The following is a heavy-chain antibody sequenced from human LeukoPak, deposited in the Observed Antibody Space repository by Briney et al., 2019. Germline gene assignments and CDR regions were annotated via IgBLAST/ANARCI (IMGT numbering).Heavy chain of an antibody. CDR3: AREPGFDSSGYLNWFDP. Sequence: PSETLSLTCTVSGGSISSYYWSWIRQPPGKGLEWIACISYSGSTKYNPSLKSRVTISVDTSKNQLSLKLSSVTTADTAVYYCAREPGFDSSGYLNWFDPWGQGTLVTVSS. D-gene: IGHD3-22*01. J-gene: IGHJ5*02. CDR1: GGSISSYY. CDR2: ISYSGST. V-gene: IGHV4-59*01.